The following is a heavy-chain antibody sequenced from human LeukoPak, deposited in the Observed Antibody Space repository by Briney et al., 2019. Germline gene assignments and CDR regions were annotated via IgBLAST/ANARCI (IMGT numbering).Heavy chain of an antibody. D-gene: IGHD1-26*01. Sequence: PGGSLRLSCAASGFTFDDYAMHWVRQAPGKGLEWVSGISWNSGSIGYADSVKGRFTISRDNAKNSLYLQMNSLRAEDTALYYCAKDIGGSRSYYYYGMDVWGQGTTVTVS. CDR1: GFTFDDYA. J-gene: IGHJ6*02. CDR2: ISWNSGSI. V-gene: IGHV3-9*01. CDR3: AKDIGGSRSYYYYGMDV.